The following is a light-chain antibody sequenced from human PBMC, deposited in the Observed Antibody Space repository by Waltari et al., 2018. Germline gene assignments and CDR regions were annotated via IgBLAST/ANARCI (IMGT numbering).Light chain of an antibody. CDR2: EVK. V-gene: IGLV2-14*01. CDR3: SSFTTSTSLLI. J-gene: IGLJ2*01. Sequence: QSALTQPASVSGSPGQSITISCSGSSNDVGYNYVSWYQQRPGKAPNLMVYEVKNRPSGVSRRFSGSRSANTASLTISGLQAEDEADYYCSSFTTSTSLLIFGGGTKVTVL. CDR1: SNDVGYNY.